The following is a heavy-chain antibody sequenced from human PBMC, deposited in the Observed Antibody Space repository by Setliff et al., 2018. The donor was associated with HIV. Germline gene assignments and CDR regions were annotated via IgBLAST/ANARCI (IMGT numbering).Heavy chain of an antibody. D-gene: IGHD2-8*02. CDR3: ARGRCTGGTCSGRYSYLRIDV. CDR1: GGTFSDYS. CDR2: IHHSGRT. J-gene: IGHJ6*03. V-gene: IGHV4-34*01. Sequence: SETLSLTCAVYGGTFSDYSWTWIRRPPGKGLEWIGEIHHSGRTEYNPSLTSRISMSVDSSKNQLSLRMSSVAAADTAVYYCARGRCTGGTCSGRYSYLRIDVWGKGTTVTV.